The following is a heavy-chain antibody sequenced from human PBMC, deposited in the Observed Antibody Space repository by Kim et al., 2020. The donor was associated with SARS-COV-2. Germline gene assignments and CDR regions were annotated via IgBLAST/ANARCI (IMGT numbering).Heavy chain of an antibody. V-gene: IGHV4-4*07. Sequence: PSLKSRVTMSVDTSKNQFSLKLSSVTAADTAVYYCARDDIAARTDAFDIWGQGTMVTVSS. CDR3: ARDDIAARTDAFDI. D-gene: IGHD6-6*01. J-gene: IGHJ3*02.